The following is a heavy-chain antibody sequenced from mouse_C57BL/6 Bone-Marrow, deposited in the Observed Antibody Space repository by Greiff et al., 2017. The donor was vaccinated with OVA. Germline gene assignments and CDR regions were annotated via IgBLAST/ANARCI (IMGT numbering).Heavy chain of an antibody. CDR2: IYPRSGNT. D-gene: IGHD4-1*01. Sequence: VQLQESGAELARPGASVKLSCKASGYTFTSYGISWVKQRTGQGLEWIGEIYPRSGNTYYNEKFKGKATLTADKSSSTAYMELRSLTSEDSAVYFCAALTGTFLYWYFDVWGTGTRSPSPQ. J-gene: IGHJ1*03. CDR1: GYTFTSYG. CDR3: AALTGTFLYWYFDV. V-gene: IGHV1-81*01.